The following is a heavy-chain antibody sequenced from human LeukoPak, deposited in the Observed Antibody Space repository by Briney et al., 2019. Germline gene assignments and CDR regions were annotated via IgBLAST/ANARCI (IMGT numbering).Heavy chain of an antibody. D-gene: IGHD3-3*01. J-gene: IGHJ4*02. V-gene: IGHV3-48*04. CDR3: AKEEAYYDFWSGYYSY. Sequence: GGSLRLSCAASGFTFSSYSMNWVRQAPGKGLEWVSYISSSSSTIYYADSVKGRFTISRDNSKNTLYLQMNSLRAEDTAVYYCAKEEAYYDFWSGYYSYWGQGTLVTVSS. CDR2: ISSSSSTI. CDR1: GFTFSSYS.